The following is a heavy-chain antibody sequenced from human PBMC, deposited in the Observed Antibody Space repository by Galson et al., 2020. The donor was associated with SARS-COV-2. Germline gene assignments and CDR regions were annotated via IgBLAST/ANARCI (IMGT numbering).Heavy chain of an antibody. Sequence: SETLSLTCAVSGDSSSSNVFSWSWIRQPPGMGLEWIGHIYNSGTTYYNPSLENRLTISVDTSKNQFSLKLSSVTAADTAVYYCARGRPYYSDSGDYAGDAFDIWGQGTMVTVSA. CDR1: GDSSSSNVFS. D-gene: IGHD3-22*01. CDR2: IYNSGTT. CDR3: ARGRPYYSDSGDYAGDAFDI. V-gene: IGHV4-30-4*07. J-gene: IGHJ3*02.